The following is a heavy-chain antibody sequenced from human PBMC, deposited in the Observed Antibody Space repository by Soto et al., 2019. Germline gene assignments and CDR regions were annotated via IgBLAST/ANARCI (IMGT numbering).Heavy chain of an antibody. CDR3: ARDAGYDSSGYKWSWFDY. CDR2: ISYDGSNK. V-gene: IGHV3-30-3*01. CDR1: GFTFSSYA. D-gene: IGHD3-22*01. Sequence: GESLKISCAASGFTFSSYAMHWVRQAPGKGLEWVAVISYDGSNKYYADSVKGRFTISRDNSKNTLYLQMNSLRAEDTAVYYCARDAGYDSSGYKWSWFDYWGQGTLVTVS. J-gene: IGHJ4*02.